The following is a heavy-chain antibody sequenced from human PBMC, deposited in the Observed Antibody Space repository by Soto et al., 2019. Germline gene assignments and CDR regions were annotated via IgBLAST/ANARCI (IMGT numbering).Heavy chain of an antibody. CDR1: GYTFTNYG. Sequence: GQLVQSGAEVKKPGASVKVSCKASGYTFTNYGISWVRQTPGQGLEWMGRIGAYNGNANYARKLQGRVTMSTDTATCSVLLVLRSLGSNPTAVVYFARPPPSYSDFSSVSPPPGYYGMDVWGQAATVTVSS. CDR2: IGAYNGNA. D-gene: IGHD3-3*01. CDR3: ARPPPSYSDFSSVSPPPGYYGMDV. V-gene: IGHV1-18*01. J-gene: IGHJ6*02.